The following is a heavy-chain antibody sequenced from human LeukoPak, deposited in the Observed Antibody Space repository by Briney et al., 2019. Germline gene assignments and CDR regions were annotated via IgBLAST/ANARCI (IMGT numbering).Heavy chain of an antibody. CDR2: MNPNSGNT. CDR1: GYTFTSYD. V-gene: IGHV1-8*03. CDR3: ARGRRYSSSWYPSFYYYMDV. D-gene: IGHD6-13*01. Sequence: ASVKVSCKASGYTFTSYDINWVRQATGQGLEWMGWMNPNSGNTGYAQKFQGRVTITRNTSISTAYTELSSLRSEDTAVYYCARGRRYSSSWYPSFYYYMDVWGKGTTVTVSS. J-gene: IGHJ6*03.